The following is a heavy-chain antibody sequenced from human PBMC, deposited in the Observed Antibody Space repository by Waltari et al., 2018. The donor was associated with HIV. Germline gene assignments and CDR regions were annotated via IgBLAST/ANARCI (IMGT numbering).Heavy chain of an antibody. D-gene: IGHD6-13*01. V-gene: IGHV3-30*18. Sequence: QVQLVQSGGGVVQPGTSLRLSCAASGFTFNYHGMHWVRQAPGKGLEWVALISYDRSNKYYADSVKGRFTISRDNSKKTVYLQMNSLRPEDTAVYYCAKDRAFFQAGYSIIWGQGTLVTVSS. CDR1: GFTFNYHG. J-gene: IGHJ4*02. CDR2: ISYDRSNK. CDR3: AKDRAFFQAGYSII.